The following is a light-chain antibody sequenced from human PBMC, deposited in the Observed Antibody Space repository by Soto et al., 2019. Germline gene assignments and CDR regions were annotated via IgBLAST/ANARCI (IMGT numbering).Light chain of an antibody. CDR2: GEY. CDR1: QSVSSSY. Sequence: EILLTHSPGTLSLSPVEIDTLSCNSSQSVSSSYLAWYKQKPGQAPRLIIYGEYSRATGIPDRFSGSGSGKDFTITISRLETEDFEVYYCQKYGSSPWTGGQGTKGDIK. J-gene: IGKJ1*01. V-gene: IGKV3-20*01. CDR3: QKYGSSPWT.